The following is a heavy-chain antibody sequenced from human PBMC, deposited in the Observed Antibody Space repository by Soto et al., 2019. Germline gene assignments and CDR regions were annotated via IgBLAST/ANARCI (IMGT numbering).Heavy chain of an antibody. CDR3: ARRYGNNLAYNDY. CDR1: GFTLSDRY. D-gene: IGHD4-17*01. CDR2: TTNKAYSYTT. J-gene: IGHJ4*02. V-gene: IGHV3-72*01. Sequence: GGSLRLSCAASGFTLSDRYMDWVRQAPGKGLEWVGRTTNKAYSYTTEYAASVKGRFTISRDDSKNSLYLQMNSLKTEDTAVYYCARRYGNNLAYNDYWGKGTLDTVSS.